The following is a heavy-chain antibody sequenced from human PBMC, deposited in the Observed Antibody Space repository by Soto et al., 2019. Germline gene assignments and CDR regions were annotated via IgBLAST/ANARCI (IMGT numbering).Heavy chain of an antibody. J-gene: IGHJ4*02. V-gene: IGHV3-23*01. Sequence: EVQLLESGGGLVQPGGSLRLSCAASGFTFSSYAMSWVRQAPGKGLEWVSAISGSGGSTYYADSVKGRFTISRDNSKNTLYLQMNSFRAEDTAVYYCAKTGYDFWSGYYLYWGQGTLVTVSS. CDR1: GFTFSSYA. CDR2: ISGSGGST. CDR3: AKTGYDFWSGYYLY. D-gene: IGHD3-3*01.